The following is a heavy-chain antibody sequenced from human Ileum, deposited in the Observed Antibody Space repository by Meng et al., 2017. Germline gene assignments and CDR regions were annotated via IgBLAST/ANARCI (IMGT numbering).Heavy chain of an antibody. Sequence: GESLKISCAASGINFSKSGMHWVRQGPGKGLEWVAFIYSDGSQKYYADSVQGRFTVSRDNSHNTVFLEMNSLRIDDTATYYCARDKGTSSCDTWGQGTLVNVAS. D-gene: IGHD1-1*01. CDR2: IYSDGSQK. V-gene: IGHV3-33*01. J-gene: IGHJ1*01. CDR1: GINFSKSG. CDR3: ARDKGTSSCDT.